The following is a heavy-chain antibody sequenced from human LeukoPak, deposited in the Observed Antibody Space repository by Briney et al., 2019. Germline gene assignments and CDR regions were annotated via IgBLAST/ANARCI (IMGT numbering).Heavy chain of an antibody. J-gene: IGHJ4*02. CDR3: AKDIRDYGGFDY. CDR1: GFTYSRHS. V-gene: IGHV3-21*04. Sequence: PGGSLRLSCAASGFTYSRHSINWVRQAPGKGLEWVSSISSSSYIYYADSVKGRFTISRDNAKNSLYLQMNSLRAEDTALYYCAKDIRDYGGFDYWGQGTLVTVSS. D-gene: IGHD4-23*01. CDR2: ISSSSYI.